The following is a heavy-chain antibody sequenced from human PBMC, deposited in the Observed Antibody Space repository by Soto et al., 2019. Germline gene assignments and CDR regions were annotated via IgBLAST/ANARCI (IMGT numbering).Heavy chain of an antibody. CDR3: ARHSGVSGDRLCAFDI. J-gene: IGHJ3*02. D-gene: IGHD2-8*01. CDR1: GDSISSSGYY. Sequence: QLHLQESGPGLVKPSETLSLTCTVSGDSISSSGYYWGWIRQSPGKGLGWIGRIYYSGTTYYNPSLKSRVTISVDTSKNQFSLKLSSVTAADTAVYYCARHSGVSGDRLCAFDIWGQGTMVTVSS. CDR2: IYYSGTT. V-gene: IGHV4-39*01.